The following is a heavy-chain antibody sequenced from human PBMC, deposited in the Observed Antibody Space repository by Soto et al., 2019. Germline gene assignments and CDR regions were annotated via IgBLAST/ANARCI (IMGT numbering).Heavy chain of an antibody. J-gene: IGHJ4*02. CDR3: ARFLFDSNDWTNPRYFDI. V-gene: IGHV4-34*01. Sequence: QVQIQQWGAGLLKPAETLSLTCAVYGGSFSDYYWSWIRQPPGKGLEWIGEINHSGITNYSPSLKSRVTMSVDTSKNQFSLKLTSVTAADTALYYCARFLFDSNDWTNPRYFDIWGQGTLVTVSS. D-gene: IGHD3-22*01. CDR2: INHSGIT. CDR1: GGSFSDYY.